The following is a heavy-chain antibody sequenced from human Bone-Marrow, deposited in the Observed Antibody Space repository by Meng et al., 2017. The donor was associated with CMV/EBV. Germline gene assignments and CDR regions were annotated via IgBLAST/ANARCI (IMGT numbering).Heavy chain of an antibody. CDR2: ISAYNGNT. D-gene: IGHD6-6*01. V-gene: IGHV1-18*01. Sequence: AVKVSRMATGYTFTSYGISWVRQAPGQGLEWMGWISAYNGNTNYAQKLQGRVTMTTDTSTSTAYMELRSLRSDDTAVYYCARVRGSSAGDYYYGMDVWGQGTTATVSS. J-gene: IGHJ6*02. CDR3: ARVRGSSAGDYYYGMDV. CDR1: GYTFTSYG.